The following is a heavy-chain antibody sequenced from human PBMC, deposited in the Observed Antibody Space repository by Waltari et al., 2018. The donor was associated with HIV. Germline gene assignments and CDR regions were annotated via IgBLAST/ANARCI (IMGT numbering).Heavy chain of an antibody. J-gene: IGHJ4*02. CDR2: IWYDGSNK. CDR3: ARDLEQDYYDSSGYFDY. V-gene: IGHV3-33*01. Sequence: QVQLVESGGGVVQPGRSLRLSCAASGFTFSSYGMHWVRQAPGKGLEWVAVIWYDGSNKYYADSVKGRFTISRDNSKNTLYLQMNSLRAEDTAVYYCARDLEQDYYDSSGYFDYWGQGTLVTVSS. D-gene: IGHD3-22*01. CDR1: GFTFSSYG.